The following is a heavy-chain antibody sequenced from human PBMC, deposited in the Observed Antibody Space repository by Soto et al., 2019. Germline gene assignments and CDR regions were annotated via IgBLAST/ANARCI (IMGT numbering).Heavy chain of an antibody. J-gene: IGHJ6*02. CDR1: GYSFSGYY. CDR3: ASYCPFLDWYCYGMDV. D-gene: IGHD3-3*01. V-gene: IGHV1-2*02. Sequence: QVQVVQSGAEVKKPGASVKVSCKASGYSFSGYYIHWVRQAPGQGLEWMGWINDNSGETDYAQKFLGRVTLTTDTCISTDFMALRRLRSEDTAVYYCASYCPFLDWYCYGMDVWGQGTTVTVSS. CDR2: INDNSGET.